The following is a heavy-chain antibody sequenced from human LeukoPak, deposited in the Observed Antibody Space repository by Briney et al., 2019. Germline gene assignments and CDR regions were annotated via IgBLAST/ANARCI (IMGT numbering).Heavy chain of an antibody. CDR2: IIPIFGTA. CDR1: GGTFSSYA. J-gene: IGHJ3*02. CDR3: ARSGDPDAFDI. Sequence: ASVEVSCKASGGTFSSYAISWVRQAPGQGLEWMGGIIPIFGTANYAQKFQGRVTMTRDTSISTAYMELSRLRSDDTAVYYCARSGDPDAFDIWGQGTMVTVSS. D-gene: IGHD4-17*01. V-gene: IGHV1-69*05.